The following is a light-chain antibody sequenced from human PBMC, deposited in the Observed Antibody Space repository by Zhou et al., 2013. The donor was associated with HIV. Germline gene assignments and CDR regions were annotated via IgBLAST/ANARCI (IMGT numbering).Light chain of an antibody. CDR1: QGIGSW. CDR2: AAS. Sequence: DIQMTQSPSSVSASVGDRVTISCRASQGIGSWLAWFQQKPGKAPKLLIFAASSLQSGVPSRFSGSGSGTEFTLSISSLQPDDFASYYCQQFARYSTFGQGTKVDMK. CDR3: QQFARYST. J-gene: IGKJ1*01. V-gene: IGKV1-12*01.